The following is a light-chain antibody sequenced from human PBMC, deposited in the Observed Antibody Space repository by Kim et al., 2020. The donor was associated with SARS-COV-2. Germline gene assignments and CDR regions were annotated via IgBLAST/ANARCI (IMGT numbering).Light chain of an antibody. CDR1: QGIKNF. J-gene: IGKJ5*01. V-gene: IGKV1-16*02. CDR2: GVS. Sequence: DIQMTQSPSSLSASVGDTVTITCRASQGIKNFLAWFQQKPGKAPRSLVYGVSSLQSGVPSKFSGSGSGTDFTLTIASLQPEDCATYYCQQYNSFPFTFGQGTRLEIK. CDR3: QQYNSFPFT.